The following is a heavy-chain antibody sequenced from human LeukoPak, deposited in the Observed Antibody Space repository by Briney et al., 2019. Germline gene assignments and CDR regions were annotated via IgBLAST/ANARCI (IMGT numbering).Heavy chain of an antibody. V-gene: IGHV3-21*01. CDR3: ARDSYCSGTSCYAGCYGMDV. Sequence: GGSLRLSCAASGFTFSSYSMNWVRQAPGKGLEWVSSISSSSSYVYYADSVKGRFTISRDNAKNSLYLQMNSLRAEDTAVYYCARDSYCSGTSCYAGCYGMDVWGQGTTVTVSS. J-gene: IGHJ6*02. CDR2: ISSSSSYV. CDR1: GFTFSSYS. D-gene: IGHD2-2*01.